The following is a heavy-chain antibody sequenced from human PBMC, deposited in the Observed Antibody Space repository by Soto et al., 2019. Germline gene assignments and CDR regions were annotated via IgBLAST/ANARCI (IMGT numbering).Heavy chain of an antibody. CDR3: AKDRRDCSSTPCSYFYGMAV. CDR2: ISGSGGGI. D-gene: IGHD2-2*01. J-gene: IGHJ6*02. Sequence: EVQLLEAGGGLVQPGGSLGLTCAASGFTFAGYVMSWVRQAPGKGLEWVSSISGSGGGIYYADSVKGRFTISRDNSKNTLHMQMNSLRADDTAVYYWAKDRRDCSSTPCSYFYGMAVWGQGPTVTVSS. CDR1: GFTFAGYV. V-gene: IGHV3-23*01.